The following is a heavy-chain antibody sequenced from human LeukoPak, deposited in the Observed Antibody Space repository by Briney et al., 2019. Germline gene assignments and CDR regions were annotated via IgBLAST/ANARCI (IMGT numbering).Heavy chain of an antibody. D-gene: IGHD3-10*01. CDR2: ISSSGSTI. CDR1: GFTFSSYE. V-gene: IGHV3-48*03. J-gene: IGHJ6*04. Sequence: GGSLRLSCAASGFTFSSYEMNWVRQAPGKGLEWVSYISSSGSTIYYADSVKGRFTTSRDNAKNSLYLQMNSLRAEDTAVYYCARDYYGSGGYYNAGMDVWGKGTRSPSPQ. CDR3: ARDYYGSGGYYNAGMDV.